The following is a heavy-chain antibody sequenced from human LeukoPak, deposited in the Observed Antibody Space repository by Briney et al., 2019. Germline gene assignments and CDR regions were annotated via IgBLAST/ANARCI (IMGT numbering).Heavy chain of an antibody. D-gene: IGHD3-22*01. Sequence: GGSLRLSCAASGFTFSSYAMHWVRQAPGKGLEWGAVISYDGSNKYYADSVKGRFTISRDNSKNTLYLQMNSLRAEDTAVYYCARVPNYYDSSGYLDYWGQGTLVTVSS. CDR2: ISYDGSNK. CDR1: GFTFSSYA. V-gene: IGHV3-30-3*01. CDR3: ARVPNYYDSSGYLDY. J-gene: IGHJ4*02.